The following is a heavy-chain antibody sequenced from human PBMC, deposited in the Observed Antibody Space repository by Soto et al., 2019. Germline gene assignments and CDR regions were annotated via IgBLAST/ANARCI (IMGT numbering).Heavy chain of an antibody. V-gene: IGHV3-48*03. D-gene: IGHD6-19*01. CDR3: GRDHRGCYYYYGMDV. J-gene: IGHJ6*02. CDR2: ISSSGSTI. CDR1: GFTFSSYE. Sequence: PGGSLRLSCAASGFTFSSYEMNWVRQAPGKGLEWVSYISSSGSTIYYADSVKGRFTISRDNARNSLYLQMNSLRAEDKAVYYCGRDHRGCYYYYGMDVWGQGTTVTVSS.